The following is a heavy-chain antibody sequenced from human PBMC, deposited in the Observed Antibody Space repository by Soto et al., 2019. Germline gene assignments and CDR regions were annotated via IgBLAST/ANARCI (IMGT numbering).Heavy chain of an antibody. V-gene: IGHV3-7*01. CDR1: GLTFCSYG. J-gene: IGHJ4*02. CDR2: IKQDGGEK. D-gene: IGHD2-15*01. CDR3: ARDGPCGGNIRLLF. Sequence: PGGALRHSCGAFGLTFCSYGMHWVRHAPGKGLEWVANIKQDGGEKYYVDSVKGRFTISRDNARNSLYLQMNSLRAEDTALYYCARDGPCGGNIRLLFWGQRTLVTVSS.